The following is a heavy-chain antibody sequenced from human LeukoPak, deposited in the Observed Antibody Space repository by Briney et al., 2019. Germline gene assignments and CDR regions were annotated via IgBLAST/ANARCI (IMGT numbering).Heavy chain of an antibody. D-gene: IGHD2-8*01. CDR2: ISPYNGNT. J-gene: IGHJ4*02. V-gene: IGHV1-18*04. CDR1: GYTFTGYY. Sequence: ASVKVSCKASGYTFTGYYMHWVRQAPGQGLEWMGWISPYNGNTIYAQKLQGRVTVTTDTSTSTAYMELRSLRSDDTAVYYCTRTVLDCKNGVCYDYWGQGTLVTVSS. CDR3: TRTVLDCKNGVCYDY.